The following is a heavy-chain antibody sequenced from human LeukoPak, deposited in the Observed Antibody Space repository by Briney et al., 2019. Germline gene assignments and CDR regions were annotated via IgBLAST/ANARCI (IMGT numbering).Heavy chain of an antibody. CDR3: AKIKYYYDSSGIFDY. Sequence: PGGSLRLSCAASGFTFSSYAMSWVRQAPGKGLEWVSAISGSGGSTYYADSVKGRFTISRDNSKNTLYLQMNSLRAEDTAVYYYAKIKYYYDSSGIFDYWGQGTLVTVSS. V-gene: IGHV3-23*01. J-gene: IGHJ4*02. CDR2: ISGSGGST. D-gene: IGHD3-22*01. CDR1: GFTFSSYA.